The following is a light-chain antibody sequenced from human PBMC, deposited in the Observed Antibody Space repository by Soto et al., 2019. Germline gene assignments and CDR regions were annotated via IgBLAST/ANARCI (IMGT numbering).Light chain of an antibody. CDR1: QRISTY. Sequence: DIQMTQSPSSLSASVGDRVTITCRASQRISTYLNWYQQKPGQAPKLLIYVASLLQSGVPSRSSGSGSGTDFTLTISGLQPEDFATYYCQQSYDTVAITFGQGTRLEIK. J-gene: IGKJ5*01. CDR3: QQSYDTVAIT. CDR2: VAS. V-gene: IGKV1-39*01.